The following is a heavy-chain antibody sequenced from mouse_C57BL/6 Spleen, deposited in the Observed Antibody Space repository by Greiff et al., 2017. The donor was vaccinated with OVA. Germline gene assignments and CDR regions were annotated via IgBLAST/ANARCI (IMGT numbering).Heavy chain of an antibody. CDR3: ARFWDEYYFDY. D-gene: IGHD4-1*01. CDR2: INPYNGDT. CDR1: GYSFTGYF. Sequence: VQLKQSGPELVKPGDSVKISCKASGYSFTGYFMNWVMQSHGKSLEWIGRINPYNGDTFYNQKFKGKATLTVDKSSSTAHMELRSLTSEDSAVYYCARFWDEYYFDYWGQGTTLTVSS. V-gene: IGHV1-20*01. J-gene: IGHJ2*01.